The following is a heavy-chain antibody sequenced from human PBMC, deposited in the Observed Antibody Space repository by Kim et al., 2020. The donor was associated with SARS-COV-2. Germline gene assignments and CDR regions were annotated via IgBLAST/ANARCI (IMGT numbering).Heavy chain of an antibody. Sequence: SETLSLTCTVSGGSISSYYWSWIRQPPGKGLEWIGYIYYSGSTNYNPSLKSRVTISVDTSKNQFSLKLSSVTAADTAVYYCARRLVKTYYYGSGREDYYYYMDVWGKGTTVTVSS. CDR1: GGSISSYY. J-gene: IGHJ6*03. CDR3: ARRLVKTYYYGSGREDYYYYMDV. V-gene: IGHV4-59*08. CDR2: IYYSGST. D-gene: IGHD3-10*01.